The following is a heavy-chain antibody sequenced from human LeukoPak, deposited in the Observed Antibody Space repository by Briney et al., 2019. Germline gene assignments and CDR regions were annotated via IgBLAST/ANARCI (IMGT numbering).Heavy chain of an antibody. D-gene: IGHD5-12*01. CDR3: ARDRVATIYLSSSYGMDV. J-gene: IGHJ6*02. CDR2: IYNGVNT. CDR1: GASVSSASY. V-gene: IGHV4-61*01. Sequence: SETLSLTCTVSGASVSSASYWSWIRQPPGKGVEWIAHIYNGVNTNYNPSLKSRVTISVDTSKNQFSLKLSSVTAADTAVYYCARDRVATIYLSSSYGMDVWGQGTTVTVSS.